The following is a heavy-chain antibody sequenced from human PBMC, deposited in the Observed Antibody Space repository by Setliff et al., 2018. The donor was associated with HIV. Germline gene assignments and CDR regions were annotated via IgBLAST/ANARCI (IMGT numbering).Heavy chain of an antibody. V-gene: IGHV1-18*01. D-gene: IGHD4-17*01. J-gene: IGHJ6*03. Sequence: ASVKVSCKVSGGTFTRNCISWVRQAPGQGLEWMGWMNPNSGNTNYAQKFRGRVTMTTDTSTNTAYMEVRSLTSDDTAVYYCVRVTADRTNYYYYMDVWDKGTTVTVSS. CDR1: GGTFTRNC. CDR3: VRVTADRTNYYYYMDV. CDR2: MNPNSGNT.